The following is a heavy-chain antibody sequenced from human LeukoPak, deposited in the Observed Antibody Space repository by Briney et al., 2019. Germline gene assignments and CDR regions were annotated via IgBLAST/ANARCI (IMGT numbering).Heavy chain of an antibody. CDR2: INSDGSST. V-gene: IGHV3-74*01. J-gene: IGHJ3*02. CDR1: GFTFSNHW. Sequence: GGSLRLSYAASGFTFSNHWMHWVRQVPGKGLVWVSRINSDGSSTDYADSVKGRFTISRDNAKNTLYLQMNSLRGEDTAVYYCARDDRYTQDAFDIWGQGTMVTVSS. CDR3: ARDDRYTQDAFDI. D-gene: IGHD3-16*02.